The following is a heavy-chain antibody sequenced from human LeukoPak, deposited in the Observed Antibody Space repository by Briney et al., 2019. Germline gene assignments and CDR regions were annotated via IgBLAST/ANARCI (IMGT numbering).Heavy chain of an antibody. D-gene: IGHD3-22*01. CDR3: ARGKVVVITPDAFDI. Sequence: SETLSLTCTVSGGSISSYYWSWIRQPPGKGLEWIGFIYYSGSTNYNPSLKSRVTISVDTSKNQFSLKLSSVTAADTAVYYCARGKVVVITPDAFDIWGQGTMVTVPS. J-gene: IGHJ3*02. V-gene: IGHV4-59*01. CDR1: GGSISSYY. CDR2: IYYSGST.